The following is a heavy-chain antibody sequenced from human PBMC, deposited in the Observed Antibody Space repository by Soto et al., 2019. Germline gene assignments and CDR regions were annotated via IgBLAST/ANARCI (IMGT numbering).Heavy chain of an antibody. V-gene: IGHV1-69*06. CDR1: GGTFSSYA. Sequence: ASVKVSCKASGGTFSSYAISWVRQAPGQGFEWMGGIIPIFGTANYAQKFQGRVTITADKSTSTAYMELSSLRSEDTAVYYCARGENYGELYYYYGMDVWGQGTTVTVSS. D-gene: IGHD4-17*01. J-gene: IGHJ6*02. CDR2: IIPIFGTA. CDR3: ARGENYGELYYYYGMDV.